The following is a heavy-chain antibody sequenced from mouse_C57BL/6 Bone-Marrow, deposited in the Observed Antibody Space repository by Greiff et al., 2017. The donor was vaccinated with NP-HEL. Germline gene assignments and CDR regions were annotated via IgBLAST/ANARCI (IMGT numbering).Heavy chain of an antibody. Sequence: VQLQQSGPELVKPGASVKISCKASGYSFTGYYMNWVKQSPEKSLEWIGEINPSTGGTTYNQKFKAKATLTVDKSSSTAYMQLKSLTSEDSAVYYCARGKLFYYGSSAMDYWGQETSVTVSS. CDR3: ARGKLFYYGSSAMDY. J-gene: IGHJ4*01. D-gene: IGHD1-1*01. V-gene: IGHV1-42*01. CDR1: GYSFTGYY. CDR2: INPSTGGT.